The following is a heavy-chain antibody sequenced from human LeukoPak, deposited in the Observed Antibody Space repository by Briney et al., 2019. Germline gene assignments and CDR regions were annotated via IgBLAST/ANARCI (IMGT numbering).Heavy chain of an antibody. Sequence: GESLKISGKGSGYSFTSYWIGWVRQMPGKGLEWMGIIYPGDSDTRYSPSFQGQVTISADKSISTAYLQWSSLKASDTAMYYCARQGVTTPNYYYYYYMDVWGKGTTVTVSS. V-gene: IGHV5-51*01. D-gene: IGHD4-11*01. CDR3: ARQGVTTPNYYYYYYMDV. CDR2: IYPGDSDT. J-gene: IGHJ6*03. CDR1: GYSFTSYW.